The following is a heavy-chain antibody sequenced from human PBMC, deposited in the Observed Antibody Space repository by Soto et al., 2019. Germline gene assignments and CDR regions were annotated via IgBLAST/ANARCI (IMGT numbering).Heavy chain of an antibody. CDR3: ANDFWSESR. J-gene: IGHJ4*02. CDR1: GLTFITYE. Sequence: PGGSLRLSCVASGLTFITYEMNWVRQAPGRGLEWISYISGSSSMIYYTDSVKGRFIISRDNAKNSLYLQMNSLRAEDTAVYYCANDFWSESRWGQGTLVTVSS. V-gene: IGHV3-48*03. D-gene: IGHD3-3*01. CDR2: ISGSSSMI.